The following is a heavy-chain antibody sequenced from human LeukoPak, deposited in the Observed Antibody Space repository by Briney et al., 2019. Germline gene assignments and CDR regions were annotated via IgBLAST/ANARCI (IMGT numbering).Heavy chain of an antibody. CDR3: ARDGYDSSGYSDY. D-gene: IGHD3-22*01. CDR1: GGPISSGDYY. CDR2: IYYSGST. Sequence: SETLSLTCTVSGGPISSGDYYWSWIRQPPGKGLEWIGYIYYSGSTYYNPSLKSRVTISVDTSKNQFSLKLSSVTAADTAVYYCARDGYDSSGYSDYWGQGTLVTVSS. J-gene: IGHJ4*02. V-gene: IGHV4-30-4*08.